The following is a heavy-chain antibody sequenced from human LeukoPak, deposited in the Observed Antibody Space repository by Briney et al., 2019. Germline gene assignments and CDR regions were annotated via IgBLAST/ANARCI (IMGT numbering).Heavy chain of an antibody. D-gene: IGHD3-3*01. CDR3: AKDQNYDLDAFDI. Sequence: PGGSLRLSCAASGFTFSSYAMSWVRQAPGKGLEWVSAISGSGGSTYYADSVKGRFTVSRDNSKNTLYLQMNSLRAEDTAVYYCAKDQNYDLDAFDIWGQGTMVTVSS. CDR1: GFTFSSYA. CDR2: ISGSGGST. V-gene: IGHV3-23*01. J-gene: IGHJ3*02.